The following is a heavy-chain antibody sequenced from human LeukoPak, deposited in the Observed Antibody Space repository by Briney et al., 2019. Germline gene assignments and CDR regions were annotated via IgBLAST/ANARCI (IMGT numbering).Heavy chain of an antibody. CDR2: INPDESEK. V-gene: IGHV3-7*01. D-gene: IGHD4-11*01. J-gene: IGHJ4*02. CDR1: GLSFSTSW. CDR3: VRDLHYSRLDY. Sequence: AGGSLSLSCAVSGLSFSTSWMDWVRQAAEQGLEWVASINPDESEKYSAGSVKGRFTISRDNAKNSLFLQMENLRVEDTAFYYCVRDLHYSRLDYWGQGMLVAVSS.